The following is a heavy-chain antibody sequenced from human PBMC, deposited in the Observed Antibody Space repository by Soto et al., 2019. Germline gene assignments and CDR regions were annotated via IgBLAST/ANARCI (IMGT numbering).Heavy chain of an antibody. CDR1: GGSFSGYY. V-gene: IGHV4-34*01. Sequence: LPETLSLTCAVYGGSFSGYYWSWVRQPPGKGLEWIGEINHSGSTNYNPPLKSRVTISVDTSKNQFSLKLSSVTAADTAVYYCARGRSSGRSVRHYYYYGMDVWGQGTTVTVSS. D-gene: IGHD6-19*01. CDR3: ARGRSSGRSVRHYYYYGMDV. CDR2: INHSGST. J-gene: IGHJ6*02.